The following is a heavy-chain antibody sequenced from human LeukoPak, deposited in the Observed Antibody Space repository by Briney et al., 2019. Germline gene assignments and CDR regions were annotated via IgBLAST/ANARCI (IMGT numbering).Heavy chain of an antibody. J-gene: IGHJ5*01. Sequence: SETLSLTCTVTGYSISTGYYWGWIRQTPGKGLEWIGSLYHSGSRYYNPSPKSRVTISVDTSKNEFSLKLNSVTAADSGVYYCARFNPESDFWGHGTRVTVSS. CDR2: LYHSGSR. V-gene: IGHV4-38-2*02. CDR3: ARFNPESDF. CDR1: GYSISTGYY.